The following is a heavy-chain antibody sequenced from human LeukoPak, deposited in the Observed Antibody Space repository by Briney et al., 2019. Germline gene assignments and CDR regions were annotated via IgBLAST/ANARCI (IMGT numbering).Heavy chain of an antibody. J-gene: IGHJ3*02. CDR3: AKDLKTIDAFDI. CDR2: LSGGNDGST. CDR1: GFTFSAYA. Sequence: GGSLRLSCAASGFTFSAYAMSWVRQAPGKGLEWASALSGGNDGSTYYADSVKGRFTISRDNSKNTLWLQMNSLRAEDTAVYYCAKDLKTIDAFDIWGQGTMVTVSS. V-gene: IGHV3-23*01. D-gene: IGHD1-14*01.